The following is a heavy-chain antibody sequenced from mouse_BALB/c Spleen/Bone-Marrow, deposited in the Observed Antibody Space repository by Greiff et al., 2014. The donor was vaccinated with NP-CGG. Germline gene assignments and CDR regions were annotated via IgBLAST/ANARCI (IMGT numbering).Heavy chain of an antibody. J-gene: IGHJ2*01. Sequence: EVNVVESGGGLVQPGGSLRLSCTTSGFTFTDYFMTWVRQPPGKALEWLGFIRNKPNGYTTEYNPSVKGRFTISRDNSQGILYLQMDTLRAEDSAIYYCARGYSGYFDFWGQGTTLTVSS. CDR1: GFTFTDYF. CDR2: IRNKPNGYTT. CDR3: ARGYSGYFDF. D-gene: IGHD1-1*01. V-gene: IGHV7-3*02.